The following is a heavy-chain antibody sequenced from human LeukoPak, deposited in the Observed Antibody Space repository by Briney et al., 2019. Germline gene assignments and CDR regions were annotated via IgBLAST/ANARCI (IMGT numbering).Heavy chain of an antibody. J-gene: IGHJ4*02. V-gene: IGHV1-18*01. CDR2: ISAYNGNT. Sequence: ASVKVSCKASGYTFTSYGISWVRQAPGQGLEWMGWISAYNGNTDYAQKLQGRVTMTTDTSTSTACMELRSLRSDDTAVYYCARTGGSGWPTPHYFDYWGQGTLVTVSS. D-gene: IGHD6-19*01. CDR1: GYTFTSYG. CDR3: ARTGGSGWPTPHYFDY.